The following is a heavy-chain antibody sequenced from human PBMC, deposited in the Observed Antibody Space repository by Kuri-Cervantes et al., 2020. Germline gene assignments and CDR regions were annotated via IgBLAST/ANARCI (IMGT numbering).Heavy chain of an antibody. V-gene: IGHV4-39*01. J-gene: IGHJ6*02. CDR1: GGSISSSSYY. Sequence: LSCTVSGGSISSSSYYWGWIRQPPGEGLEWIGSIYYSGSTYYNPSLKSRVTISVDTSKNQFSLKLSSVTAADTAVYYCARHRWAARLHYGMDVWGQGTTVTVSS. CDR3: ARHRWAARLHYGMDV. D-gene: IGHD6-6*01. CDR2: IYYSGST.